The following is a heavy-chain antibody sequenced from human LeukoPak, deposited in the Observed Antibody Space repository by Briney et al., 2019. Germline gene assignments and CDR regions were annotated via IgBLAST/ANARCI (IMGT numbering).Heavy chain of an antibody. V-gene: IGHV1-46*01. CDR2: INPTGGST. Sequence: ASVKVSCKASGYTFPSYFMHWVRQAPGQGLEWMGIINPTGGSTTYAQKFQGRVTMTRDTSTSTVYMELSSLRSDDTAVYYCAKTAARRFDYWGQGTLVTVSS. CDR1: GYTFPSYF. J-gene: IGHJ4*02. CDR3: AKTAARRFDY. D-gene: IGHD6-6*01.